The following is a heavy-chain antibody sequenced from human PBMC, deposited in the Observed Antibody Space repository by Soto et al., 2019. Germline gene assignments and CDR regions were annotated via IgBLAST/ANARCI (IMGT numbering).Heavy chain of an antibody. CDR1: GYAFTGYY. Sequence: GASVKVSCKTSGYAFTGYYVYWLRQAPGQGLEWLGWINPNIGETNVARSFKGRVTLTRDTSNNTAYMEMSRLQRADSAVYYCARDVGIAALRYYPMDFWGQGTTVTVSS. J-gene: IGHJ6*02. CDR2: INPNIGET. D-gene: IGHD6-13*01. CDR3: ARDVGIAALRYYPMDF. V-gene: IGHV1-2*02.